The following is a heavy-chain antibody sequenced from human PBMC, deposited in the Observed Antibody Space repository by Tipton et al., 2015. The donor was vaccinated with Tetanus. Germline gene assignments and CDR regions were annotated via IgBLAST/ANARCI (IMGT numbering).Heavy chain of an antibody. D-gene: IGHD4-17*01. Sequence: TLFLTCTVSGASINTHHWSWLRQAPGKGLEWVGYFHFTGSTNFNPSLQSRVTISGDTSKNQFSLRLNSLTAADTAVYYCARGEADEYGDYGGAAFDIWGQGTMVTVSA. V-gene: IGHV4-59*11. CDR1: GASINTHH. J-gene: IGHJ3*02. CDR3: ARGEADEYGDYGGAAFDI. CDR2: FHFTGST.